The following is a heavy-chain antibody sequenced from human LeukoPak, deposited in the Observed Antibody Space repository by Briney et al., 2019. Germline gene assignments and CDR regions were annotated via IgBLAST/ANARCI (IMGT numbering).Heavy chain of an antibody. V-gene: IGHV3-23*01. J-gene: IGHJ4*02. CDR1: GITFGAYD. CDR2: ISRSGGST. CDR3: ANALWFADSDGDY. D-gene: IGHD3-10*01. Sequence: GGSLGLSCAASGITFGAYDMTWVRRTPGQGLEWVSAISRSGGSTFYADSVKGRFTISRDNSKNTLYLQMNSLRAEDTAVYYCANALWFADSDGDYWGQGTLVTVSS.